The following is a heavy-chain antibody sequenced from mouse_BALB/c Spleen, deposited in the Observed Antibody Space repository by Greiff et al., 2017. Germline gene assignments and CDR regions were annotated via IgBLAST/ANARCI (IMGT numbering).Heavy chain of an antibody. Sequence: EVQLQQSGPELVKPGASVKMSCKASGYTFTSYVMHWVKQKPGQGLEWIGYINPYNDGTKYNEKFKGKATLTSDKSSSTAYMELSSLTSEDSAVYYCAREGLRHAMDYWGQGTSVTVSS. J-gene: IGHJ4*01. CDR1: GYTFTSYV. CDR3: AREGLRHAMDY. D-gene: IGHD2-2*01. CDR2: INPYNDGT. V-gene: IGHV1-14*01.